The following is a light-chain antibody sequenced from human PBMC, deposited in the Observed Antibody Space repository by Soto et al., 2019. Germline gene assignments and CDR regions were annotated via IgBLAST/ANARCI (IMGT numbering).Light chain of an antibody. Sequence: EPVLTQSPGTLSFSPGETATLSCRASQSVSSNHFAWYQQKPGQAPRLLVSGGSSRATGIPVRFSGSGSETDFTLTITRLEPEDFAVYYCQQYSSSRTFGQGTKVDIK. J-gene: IGKJ1*01. CDR2: GGS. V-gene: IGKV3-20*01. CDR3: QQYSSSRT. CDR1: QSVSSNH.